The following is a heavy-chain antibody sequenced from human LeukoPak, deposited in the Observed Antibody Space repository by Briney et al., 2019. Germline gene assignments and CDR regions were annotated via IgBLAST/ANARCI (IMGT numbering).Heavy chain of an antibody. V-gene: IGHV4-59*01. J-gene: IGHJ3*02. CDR2: IYYSGST. Sequence: SETLSLTCTVSGGSISSYYWSWIRQPPGKGLEWIGYIYYSGSTNYNPSLKSRVTISVDTSENQFSLKLSSVTAADTAVYYCARVYSYGYVGAFDIWGQGTMVTVSS. CDR3: ARVYSYGYVGAFDI. D-gene: IGHD5-18*01. CDR1: GGSISSYY.